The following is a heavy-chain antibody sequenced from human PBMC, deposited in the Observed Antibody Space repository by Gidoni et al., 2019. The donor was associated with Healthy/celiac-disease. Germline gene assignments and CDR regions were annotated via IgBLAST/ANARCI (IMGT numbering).Heavy chain of an antibody. J-gene: IGHJ4*02. D-gene: IGHD4-17*01. Sequence: QVQLVESGGGVVQPGRSLRLSCAASGFTFRSYGMHWVRQAPGKGLEWVAVISYDGSNKDYADSVKGRFTISRDNSKNTLYLQMNSLRAEDTAVYYCAKDNYGDYGGIDYWGQGTLVTVSS. CDR1: GFTFRSYG. CDR2: ISYDGSNK. V-gene: IGHV3-30*18. CDR3: AKDNYGDYGGIDY.